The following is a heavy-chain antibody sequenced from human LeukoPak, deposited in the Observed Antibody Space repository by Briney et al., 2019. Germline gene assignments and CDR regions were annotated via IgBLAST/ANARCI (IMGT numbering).Heavy chain of an antibody. Sequence: QSGGSLRLSCEASGFTFSSYSMNWVRQAPGKGLEWVSGIGWNTASIGYADSVKARFTISRDNAKDSLYLQMNSLRAKDTALYYCAKDIAGGGNLVGGAPYLLYYGMDVWGQGTTVTVSS. CDR1: GFTFSSYS. D-gene: IGHD4-23*01. CDR3: AKDIAGGGNLVGGAPYLLYYGMDV. V-gene: IGHV3-9*01. J-gene: IGHJ6*02. CDR2: IGWNTASI.